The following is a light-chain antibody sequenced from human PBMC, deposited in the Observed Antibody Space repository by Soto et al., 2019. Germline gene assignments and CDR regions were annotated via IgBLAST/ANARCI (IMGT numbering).Light chain of an antibody. Sequence: EIVLTHSPTTLSLSPGSRSNLSCRASQSVSSYLAWYQQKPGQAPRLLIYDASNRATGISARLSASGSGTEFTLTISRLAPEDFAVYYCQQRSNRLTFGGGTKVDIK. CDR2: DAS. V-gene: IGKV3-11*01. CDR1: QSVSSY. CDR3: QQRSNRLT. J-gene: IGKJ4*01.